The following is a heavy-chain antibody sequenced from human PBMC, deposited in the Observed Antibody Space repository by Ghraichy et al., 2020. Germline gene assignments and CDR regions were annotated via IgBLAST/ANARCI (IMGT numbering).Heavy chain of an antibody. CDR3: ARGRIVGVTGYYFDN. CDR2: IYDSGST. V-gene: IGHV4-61*01. CDR1: GGSVSSGSYY. J-gene: IGHJ4*02. Sequence: ETLSLTCIVSGGSVSSGSYYWSWIRQPPGKGLEWIGYIYDSGSTDYNPSLKSRVTIAADTSKNQFSLKLSSVTAADTAVYYCARGRIVGVTGYYFDNWGQGILVSVSS. D-gene: IGHD1-26*01.